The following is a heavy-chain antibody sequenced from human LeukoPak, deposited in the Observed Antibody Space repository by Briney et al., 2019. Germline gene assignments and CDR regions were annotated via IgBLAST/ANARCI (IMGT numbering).Heavy chain of an antibody. J-gene: IGHJ4*02. V-gene: IGHV3-48*01. CDR2: ISRTSTTI. Sequence: GGSLRLSCAASGFTFSAYDMTWVRQAPGKGLEWISYISRTSTTIFYADSVKGRFTVSRDNAKNSLYLQMNSLRAEDTAIYYCARSRSGWHYFDYWGQGTLVTVSS. D-gene: IGHD6-19*01. CDR1: GFTFSAYD. CDR3: ARSRSGWHYFDY.